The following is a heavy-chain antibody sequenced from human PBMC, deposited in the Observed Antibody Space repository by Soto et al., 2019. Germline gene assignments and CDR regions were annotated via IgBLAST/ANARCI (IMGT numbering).Heavy chain of an antibody. CDR3: ARTWYDSSPK. CDR1: GGSISSSNW. Sequence: QVELQESGPGLVKPSGTLSLTCAVSGGSISSSNWRSWVRQPPGKGLEWIGEDYHSRTTNYNPSLKSRVTISMDKSKNQFSLNLTSVTAADTAVYYCARTWYDSSPKWGQGTLVTVSS. J-gene: IGHJ4*02. D-gene: IGHD6-13*01. CDR2: DYHSRTT. V-gene: IGHV4-4*02.